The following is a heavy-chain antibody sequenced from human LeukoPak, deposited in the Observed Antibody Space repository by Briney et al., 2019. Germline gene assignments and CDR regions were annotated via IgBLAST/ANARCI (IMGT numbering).Heavy chain of an antibody. J-gene: IGHJ5*02. D-gene: IGHD1-1*01. CDR2: MNPNSGNT. CDR1: VYTFTSYD. V-gene: IGHV1-8*01. Sequence: AAVKDSCKASVYTFTSYDINWVRPATGQGVEWMGWMNPNSGNTGYAQKFHGRVTMTRNTSISTAYMKLSSLRSEDTAVYCGARWGTAPVRDGFDPWGQGTLVTVSS. CDR3: ARWGTAPVRDGFDP.